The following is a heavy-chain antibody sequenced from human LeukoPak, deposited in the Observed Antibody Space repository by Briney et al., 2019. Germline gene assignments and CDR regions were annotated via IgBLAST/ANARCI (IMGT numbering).Heavy chain of an antibody. CDR3: AVGDGVTRDHCSSTSCPRQAYYYYMDV. J-gene: IGHJ6*03. D-gene: IGHD2-2*01. Sequence: ASVKVSCKASGYTFTDYYIHWVRQAPGQGLEWMGWINPNGGGTNYAQKFQGCVTMTRDTSISTAYMELSRLRSDDTAVYYCAVGDGVTRDHCSSTSCPRQAYYYYMDVWGKGTTVTVSS. V-gene: IGHV1-2*04. CDR1: GYTFTDYY. CDR2: INPNGGGT.